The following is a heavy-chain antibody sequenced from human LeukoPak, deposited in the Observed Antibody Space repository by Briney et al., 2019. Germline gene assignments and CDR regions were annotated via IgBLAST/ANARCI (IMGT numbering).Heavy chain of an antibody. J-gene: IGHJ4*02. D-gene: IGHD1-26*01. CDR1: GYTFTNYD. V-gene: IGHV1-8*01. Sequence: ASVKVSCKASGYTFTNYDINWVRQATGQGLEWMGWMNPKSGYTGYAQKFQGRVTVTRDTSISTAYMELGSLRSEDTAVYYCARVTGSIDYWGQGTLVTVSS. CDR3: ARVTGSIDY. CDR2: MNPKSGYT.